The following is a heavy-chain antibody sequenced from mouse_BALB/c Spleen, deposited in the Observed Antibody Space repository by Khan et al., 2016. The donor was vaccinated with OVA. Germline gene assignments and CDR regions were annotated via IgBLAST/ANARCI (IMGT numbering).Heavy chain of an antibody. CDR1: GYIFTSYW. CDR3: ARIKKIVATYFDY. D-gene: IGHD1-1*01. CDR2: IYPGTDNT. V-gene: IGHV1S132*01. J-gene: IGHJ2*01. Sequence: VQLQQSGAELVRPGASVKLSCKTSGYIFTSYWIHWVKQRSGQGLEWIARIYPGTDNTYYNEKFKDKATLTVDKSSSTAYMLLSGPTFEDSAVYYCARIKKIVATYFDYWGQGTTLTVSS.